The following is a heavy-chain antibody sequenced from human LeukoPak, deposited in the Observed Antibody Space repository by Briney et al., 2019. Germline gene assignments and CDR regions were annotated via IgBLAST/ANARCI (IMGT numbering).Heavy chain of an antibody. CDR1: GFTFSSYW. CDR3: ARVTYDTSGRRYFDY. Sequence: GGSLRLSCAASGFTFSSYWMHWVRQARGKGMVWVSRINSEGSITIYADSVKGRFTISRDNAKNSLYLQMTSLRAEDTAVYYCARVTYDTSGRRYFDYWRQGTLVTVSS. V-gene: IGHV3-74*01. CDR2: INSEGSIT. J-gene: IGHJ4*02. D-gene: IGHD3-22*01.